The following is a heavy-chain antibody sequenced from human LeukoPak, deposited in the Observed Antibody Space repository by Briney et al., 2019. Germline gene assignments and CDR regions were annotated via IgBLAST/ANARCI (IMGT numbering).Heavy chain of an antibody. D-gene: IGHD2-15*01. CDR1: GFTFSDYY. CDR2: ISSSGSTI. V-gene: IGHV3-11*01. CDR3: ARDFGYCSGGSCYNPLLFDY. Sequence: GGSLRLSCSASGFTFSDYYMSWIRQAPGKGLGWVSYISSSGSTIYYADSVKGRFTISRDNAKNSLYLQMNSLRAEDTAVYYCARDFGYCSGGSCYNPLLFDYWGQGTLVTVSS. J-gene: IGHJ4*02.